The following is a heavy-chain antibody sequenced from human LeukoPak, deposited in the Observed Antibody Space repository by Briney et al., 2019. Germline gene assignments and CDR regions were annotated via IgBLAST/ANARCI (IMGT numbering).Heavy chain of an antibody. V-gene: IGHV3-23*01. CDR1: GFTFSSYP. CDR2: VSGSGSNT. CDR3: AEGQSSSWSSFFQH. Sequence: GGSQRLSCAASGFTFSSYPMSWVRQAPGKGLEWVSVVSGSGSNTYYTGSVKGRFTISRDNSKNTLDLQMNSLRAEDTAIYYCAEGQSSSWSSFFQHWGQGALVTVSS. J-gene: IGHJ1*01. D-gene: IGHD6-13*01.